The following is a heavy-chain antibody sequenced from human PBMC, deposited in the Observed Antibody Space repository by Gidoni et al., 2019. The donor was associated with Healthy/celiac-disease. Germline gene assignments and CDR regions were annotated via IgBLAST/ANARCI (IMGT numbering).Heavy chain of an antibody. V-gene: IGHV3-33*01. CDR1: GFPFGSYG. CDR2: IWYDGSNK. CDR3: ARETPNPSGMDV. J-gene: IGHJ6*02. Sequence: QVQLVESGGGVVQPGRSLRASCAASGFPFGSYGMHWVRQAPGKGLDWLAVIWYDGSNKYYADSVKGRFTISRDNSKNTLYLQMNSLRAEDTAVYYCARETPNPSGMDVWGQGTTVTVSS.